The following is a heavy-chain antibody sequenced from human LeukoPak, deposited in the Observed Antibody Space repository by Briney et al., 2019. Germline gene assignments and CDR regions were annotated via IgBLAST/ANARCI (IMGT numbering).Heavy chain of an antibody. CDR2: ISYSGNT. D-gene: IGHD3-22*01. V-gene: IGHV4-61*01. Sequence: PSETLSLTCSVSGGSINSGSYYWSWIRQPPGKGLEWIGFISYSGNTNYNPSLKSRVTISLDTSKNQFSLKLISVTAADTAVYYCARGVGSGYTDYWGQGALVTVSS. CDR1: GGSINSGSYY. J-gene: IGHJ4*02. CDR3: ARGVGSGYTDY.